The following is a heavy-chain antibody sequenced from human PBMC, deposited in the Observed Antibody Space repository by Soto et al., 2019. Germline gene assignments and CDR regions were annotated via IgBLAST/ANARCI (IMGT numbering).Heavy chain of an antibody. CDR3: AITFFSQRFLEWLPPGDYYYYYMDV. CDR2: IYYSGST. D-gene: IGHD3-3*01. J-gene: IGHJ6*03. V-gene: IGHV4-39*01. Sequence: SETLSLTCTVSGGSISSSSYYWGWIRQPPGKGLEWIRSIYYSGSTYYNPSLKSRVTISVDTSKNQFSLKLSSVTAADTAVYYCAITFFSQRFLEWLPPGDYYYYYMDVWGKGTTVTVSS. CDR1: GGSISSSSYY.